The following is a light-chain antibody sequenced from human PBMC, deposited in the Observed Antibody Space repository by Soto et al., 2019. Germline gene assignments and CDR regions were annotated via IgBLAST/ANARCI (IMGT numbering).Light chain of an antibody. CDR3: CSYAGSYYV. J-gene: IGLJ1*01. CDR1: SSDVGVYNY. Sequence: QSALTQPRSVSGSPGPSVTISCTGTSSDVGVYNYVSWYQQHPGKAPKLMIYDVSKRPSGVPDRFSDSKSGNTASLTISGLQAEDEADYYCCSYAGSYYVFGTGTKLTVL. CDR2: DVS. V-gene: IGLV2-11*01.